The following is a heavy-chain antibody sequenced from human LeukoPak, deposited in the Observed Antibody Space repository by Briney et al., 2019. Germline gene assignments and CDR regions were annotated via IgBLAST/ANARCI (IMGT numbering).Heavy chain of an antibody. CDR3: ARENWGTAFDI. J-gene: IGHJ3*02. Sequence: GASVTVSCKASGYTFTTYNINWVRQPTGQGLEWMGWMNPNSGDTGYAQKFQGRVSMTRDTSISTAYMELSSLRSEDTAVYYCARENWGTAFDIWGQGTMVTVSS. CDR1: GYTFTTYN. V-gene: IGHV1-8*01. D-gene: IGHD7-27*01. CDR2: MNPNSGDT.